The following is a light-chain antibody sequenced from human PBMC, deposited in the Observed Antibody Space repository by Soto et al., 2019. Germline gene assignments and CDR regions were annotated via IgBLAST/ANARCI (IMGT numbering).Light chain of an antibody. Sequence: EIVLTQSPATLSLSPGERATLSCRASQSVSSYLAWYQQKPGQAPRLLIYDASNRATGIPARFSGSGSGTDFTLNTRSLEPEDFAVYYCQQRSNWPPWTCGQGTKVDIK. J-gene: IGKJ1*01. CDR2: DAS. V-gene: IGKV3-11*01. CDR3: QQRSNWPPWT. CDR1: QSVSSY.